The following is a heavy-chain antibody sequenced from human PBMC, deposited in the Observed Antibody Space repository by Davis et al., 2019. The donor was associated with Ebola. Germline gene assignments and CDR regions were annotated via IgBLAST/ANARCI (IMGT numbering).Heavy chain of an antibody. D-gene: IGHD3-9*01. CDR1: EFTFSSYA. CDR2: MSYDGSNK. J-gene: IGHJ6*02. CDR3: ARADILTGFEYYYYGMDV. V-gene: IGHV3-30-3*01. Sequence: GESLKISCAASEFTFSSYAMHWVRQAPGKGLEWVAVMSYDGSNKYYADSVKGRFTISRDNSKNTLYLQMNSLRAEDTAVYYCARADILTGFEYYYYGMDVWGQGTTVTVSS.